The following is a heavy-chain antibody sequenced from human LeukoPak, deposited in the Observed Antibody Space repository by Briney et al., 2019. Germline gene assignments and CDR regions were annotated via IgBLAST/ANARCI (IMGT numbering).Heavy chain of an antibody. Sequence: GGSLRLSCAASRFTFSSYWMSWVRQAPGKGLEWVANIKQDGSEKYYVDSVKGRFTISRDNAKNSLYLQMNSLRAEDTAVYYCARSFTTFGVVTNWYFDLWGRGTLVTVSS. CDR2: IKQDGSEK. V-gene: IGHV3-7*01. CDR1: RFTFSSYW. CDR3: ARSFTTFGVVTNWYFDL. J-gene: IGHJ2*01. D-gene: IGHD3-3*01.